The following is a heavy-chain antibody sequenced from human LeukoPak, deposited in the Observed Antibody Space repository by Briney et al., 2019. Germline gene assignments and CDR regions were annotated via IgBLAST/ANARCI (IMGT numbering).Heavy chain of an antibody. J-gene: IGHJ4*02. D-gene: IGHD3-10*01. Sequence: SETLSLTCTVSGGSISSYYWSWIRQPAGKGLEWIGRIYTSGSTNYNPSLKNRVTMSVDTSKNQFSLKLSSVTAADTAVYYCAGHRHYYGSGSYYPKPTNDYWGQGTLVTVSS. V-gene: IGHV4-4*07. CDR3: AGHRHYYGSGSYYPKPTNDY. CDR2: IYTSGST. CDR1: GGSISSYY.